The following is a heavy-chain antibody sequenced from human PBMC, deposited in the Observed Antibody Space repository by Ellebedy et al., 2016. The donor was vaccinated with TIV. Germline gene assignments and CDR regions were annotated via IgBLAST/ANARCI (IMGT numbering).Heavy chain of an antibody. Sequence: GGSLRLXXAASGFTFSSYGMHWVRQAPGKGLEWVAVISYDGSNKYYADSVKGRFTISRDNSKNTLYLQMNSLRAEDTAVYYCAKDQVGQLLFFGYYMDGWGKGTTVTVSS. V-gene: IGHV3-30*18. CDR3: AKDQVGQLLFFGYYMDG. CDR1: GFTFSSYG. CDR2: ISYDGSNK. D-gene: IGHD2-2*01. J-gene: IGHJ6*03.